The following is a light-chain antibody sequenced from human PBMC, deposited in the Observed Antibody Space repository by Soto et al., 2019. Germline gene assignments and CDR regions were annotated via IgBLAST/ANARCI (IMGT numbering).Light chain of an antibody. Sequence: IRMTQSPSSLSASTGDRVTITCRASQGISSYLAWYQQKPGKAPKLLIYAASTLQSGVPSRFSGSGSGTEFTLTISSLQSEDFAVYYCQQYHNWPITFGQGTRLEIK. J-gene: IGKJ5*01. CDR3: QQYHNWPIT. CDR1: QGISSY. V-gene: IGKV1-8*01. CDR2: AAS.